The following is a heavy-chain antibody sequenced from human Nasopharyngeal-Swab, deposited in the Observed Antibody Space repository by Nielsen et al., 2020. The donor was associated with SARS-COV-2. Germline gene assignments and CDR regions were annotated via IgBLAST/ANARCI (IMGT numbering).Heavy chain of an antibody. Sequence: SETLSLTCAVSGGSFSGYYWSWIRQPPGKGLEWIGEINHSGSTNYNPSLKSRVTISVDTSKNQFSLKLSSVTAADTAVYYCAREARAGVVVAATVDVWGKGTTLTVYS. D-gene: IGHD2-15*01. CDR3: AREARAGVVVAATVDV. V-gene: IGHV4-34*01. J-gene: IGHJ6*04. CDR2: INHSGST. CDR1: GGSFSGYY.